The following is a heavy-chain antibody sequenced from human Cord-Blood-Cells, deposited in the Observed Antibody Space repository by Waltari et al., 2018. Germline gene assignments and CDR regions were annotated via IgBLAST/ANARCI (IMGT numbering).Heavy chain of an antibody. CDR3: ARVPYGDYVDY. V-gene: IGHV3-74*01. D-gene: IGHD4-17*01. CDR2: INRDGSST. CDR1: GFTFSSYW. Sequence: EVQLVESGGGLVQPGGSLRLSCAASGFTFSSYWMHWVRQAPGKGLVWGARINRDGSSTSYADSVKGRFTISRDNAKNTLYLQMNSLRAEDTAVYYCARVPYGDYVDYWGQGTLVTVSS. J-gene: IGHJ4*02.